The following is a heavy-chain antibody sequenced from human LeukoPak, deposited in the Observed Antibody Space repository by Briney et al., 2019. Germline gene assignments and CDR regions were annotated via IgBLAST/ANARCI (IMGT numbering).Heavy chain of an antibody. J-gene: IGHJ3*02. V-gene: IGHV4-34*01. CDR3: ARGRTPRKAFDI. CDR2: INHSGST. Sequence: PSEILSLTCAVYGGSFSGYYWSWIRQPPGKGLEWIGEINHSGSTNYNPSLKSRVTISVDTSKNQFSLKLSSVTAADTAVYYCARGRTPRKAFDIWGQGTMVTVSS. CDR1: GGSFSGYY. D-gene: IGHD1-1*01.